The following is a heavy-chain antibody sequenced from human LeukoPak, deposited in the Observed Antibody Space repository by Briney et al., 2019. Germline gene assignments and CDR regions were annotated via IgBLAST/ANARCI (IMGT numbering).Heavy chain of an antibody. Sequence: PGGSLRLSCAASGFTFSTYGMHWVRQAPGKGLEWVTFTRYDGVNKYADSVKGRFTISRDNSKSTLYLQMNSLRTEDTAVYYCAASGPVGGNWYSTDFWGQGTLVTVSS. CDR1: GFTFSTYG. CDR3: AASGPVGGNWYSTDF. J-gene: IGHJ4*02. D-gene: IGHD1-7*01. V-gene: IGHV3-30*02. CDR2: TRYDGVNK.